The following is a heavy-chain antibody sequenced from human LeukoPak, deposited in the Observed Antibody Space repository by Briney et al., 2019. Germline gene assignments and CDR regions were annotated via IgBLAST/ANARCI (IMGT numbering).Heavy chain of an antibody. CDR1: GGSISSYY. V-gene: IGHV4-4*07. J-gene: IGHJ5*02. CDR3: ARVFGGPVSRRFDP. D-gene: IGHD4-23*01. CDR2: IYTSGST. Sequence: TSETLSLTCTVSGGSISSYYWSWIRQPAGKGLEWIGRIYTSGSTNYNPSLKSRVTISVDTSKNQFSLKLSSLTAADTAVYYCARVFGGPVSRRFDPWGQGTLVTVSS.